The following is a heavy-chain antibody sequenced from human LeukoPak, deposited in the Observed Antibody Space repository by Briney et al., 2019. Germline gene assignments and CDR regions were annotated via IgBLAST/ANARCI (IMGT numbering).Heavy chain of an antibody. CDR1: GFTIGTYA. V-gene: IGHV3-23*01. J-gene: IGHJ4*02. Sequence: GGSLRLTCAASGFTIGTYAMTWVRQAPGKGLEWVSVISGSGGSTYYADSVKGRFTISRDSSKNTLYLQMNSLRAEDTAVYYCAKTTSSWSPFDYWGQGTLVTVSS. D-gene: IGHD6-13*01. CDR3: AKTTSSWSPFDY. CDR2: ISGSGGST.